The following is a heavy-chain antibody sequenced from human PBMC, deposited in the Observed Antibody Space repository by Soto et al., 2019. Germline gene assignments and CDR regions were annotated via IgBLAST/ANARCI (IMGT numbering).Heavy chain of an antibody. D-gene: IGHD2-15*01. CDR3: ARVSPRYCSGGSCYYSVRSWFDP. Sequence: SQSLSLTCAISGDSFSINSAAWNWISRSPSRGFEFLVRKYYRSKWYNDYAVSVKSRITINTDTSKNQFSLQLNSVTPEDTAVYYCARVSPRYCSGGSCYYSVRSWFDPWGQGTLVTVSS. CDR1: GDSFSINSAA. V-gene: IGHV6-1*01. CDR2: KYYRSKWYN. J-gene: IGHJ5*02.